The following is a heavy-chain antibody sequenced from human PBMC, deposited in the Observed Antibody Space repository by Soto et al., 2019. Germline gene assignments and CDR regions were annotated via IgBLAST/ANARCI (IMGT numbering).Heavy chain of an antibody. Sequence: PAGSLRLSGAAPGLTVSDKYMNWVRQARGKGLEWVSVIYTSGTTYYADSVKGRFTISRDNYKNTLYLQMNSLRAEDTAMYYCSRDGFGRYDDSGSEAFDIWGQGTMVTVSS. CDR1: GLTVSDKY. J-gene: IGHJ3*02. D-gene: IGHD3-10*01. CDR2: IYTSGTT. V-gene: IGHV3-53*01. CDR3: SRDGFGRYDDSGSEAFDI.